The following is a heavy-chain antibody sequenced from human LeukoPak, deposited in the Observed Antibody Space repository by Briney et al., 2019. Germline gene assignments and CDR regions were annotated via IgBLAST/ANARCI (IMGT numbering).Heavy chain of an antibody. Sequence: GGSLRLSCTASGSTLRNNIMTWARQAPGKGLEWVSSLSFIDDSTYYADSVKGRFTISRDTSKNTLFLQMNSLRAEDTGVYYCGREGYTSGYAGAFDTWGQGTMVTV. D-gene: IGHD2-2*01. CDR1: GSTLRNNI. J-gene: IGHJ3*02. CDR2: LSFIDDST. V-gene: IGHV3-23*01. CDR3: GREGYTSGYAGAFDT.